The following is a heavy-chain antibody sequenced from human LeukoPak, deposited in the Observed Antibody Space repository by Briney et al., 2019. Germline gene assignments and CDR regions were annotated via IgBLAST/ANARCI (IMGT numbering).Heavy chain of an antibody. Sequence: GGSLRLSCAASGFTFSSYWMSWVRQAPGKGPEWVANIKQDGSEKYYVDSVKGRFTISRDNAKNSLYLQMNSLRAEDTAVYYCARVGSYGYGSYKDYWGQGTLVTVSS. D-gene: IGHD5-18*01. CDR1: GFTFSSYW. J-gene: IGHJ4*02. V-gene: IGHV3-7*01. CDR3: ARVGSYGYGSYKDY. CDR2: IKQDGSEK.